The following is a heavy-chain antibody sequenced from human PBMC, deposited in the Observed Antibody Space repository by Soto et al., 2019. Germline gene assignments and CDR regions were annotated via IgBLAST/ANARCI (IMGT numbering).Heavy chain of an antibody. J-gene: IGHJ5*01. D-gene: IGHD3-16*01. V-gene: IGHV4-30-4*01. Sequence: QVQLQESGPRLVKPSQTLSLTCSVSGASIGSGRYYWRWIRQSPGRGLEWIGYIYYTGTAHDNTAVKSRVTILLENSKDPFSLPLTSVTAAYTAIYYCARVLHDYRTNGVDSCGQGTEVTVSS. CDR1: GASIGSGRYY. CDR3: ARVLHDYRTNGVDS. CDR2: IYYTGTA.